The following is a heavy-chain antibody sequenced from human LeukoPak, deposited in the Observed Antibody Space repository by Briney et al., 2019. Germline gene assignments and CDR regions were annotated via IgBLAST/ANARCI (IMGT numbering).Heavy chain of an antibody. CDR2: ISGSGGST. D-gene: IGHD6-13*01. V-gene: IGHV3-23*01. CDR1: GFTFSSYA. Sequence: PGGSLRLSCAASGFTFSSYAMSWVRQAPGKGLEWVPAISGSGGSTYYADSVKGRFTISRDNSKNTLYLQMNSLRAEDTAVYYCAKGGGSSWYGAVWFDPWGQGTLVTVSS. J-gene: IGHJ5*02. CDR3: AKGGGSSWYGAVWFDP.